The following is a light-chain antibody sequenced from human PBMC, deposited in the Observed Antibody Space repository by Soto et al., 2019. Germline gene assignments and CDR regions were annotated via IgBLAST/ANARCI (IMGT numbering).Light chain of an antibody. CDR2: AAS. Sequence: DIQMTQSPSSLSASLGDRVTITCRASQSITTYLSWYQQKPGKAPNLLIYAASSLQSGVPSRFSGSGSGTDFTLTISSLQPEDLGTYYCQQSYSTPITFGQGTRLDIK. J-gene: IGKJ5*01. CDR1: QSITTY. CDR3: QQSYSTPIT. V-gene: IGKV1-39*01.